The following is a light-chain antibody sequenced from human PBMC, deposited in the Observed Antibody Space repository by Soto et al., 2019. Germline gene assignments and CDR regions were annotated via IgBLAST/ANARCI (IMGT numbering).Light chain of an antibody. CDR2: DAS. Sequence: EIVLTQSPATLSLSPGERATLSCRASQSVSSYLACYQQKPGQAPRLLIYDASNRATGIPARFNGSGSGTDFTLTISSLEPEDLAVYYCHQRSNWPCTVGPGTKVDIK. V-gene: IGKV3-11*01. CDR3: HQRSNWPCT. J-gene: IGKJ3*01. CDR1: QSVSSY.